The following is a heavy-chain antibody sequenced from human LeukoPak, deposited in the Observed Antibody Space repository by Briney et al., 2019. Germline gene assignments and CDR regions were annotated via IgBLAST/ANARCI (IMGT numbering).Heavy chain of an antibody. D-gene: IGHD6-13*01. CDR3: ARASVAAAGYYFDY. V-gene: IGHV1-2*02. CDR1: GYTFTGYY. J-gene: IGHJ4*02. CDR2: INPNSGGT. Sequence: GASVTVSCKASGYTFTGYYMHWVRQAPGQGLEWMGWINPNSGGTNYAQKFQGRVTMTRDTSISTAYMELSRLRSDDTAVYYCARASVAAAGYYFDYWGQGTLVTVSS.